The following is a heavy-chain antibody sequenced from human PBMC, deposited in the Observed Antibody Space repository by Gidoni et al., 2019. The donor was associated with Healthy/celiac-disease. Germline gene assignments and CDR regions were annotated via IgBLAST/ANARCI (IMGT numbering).Heavy chain of an antibody. CDR3: ARDMAIFGVVIRYGMDV. V-gene: IGHV3-30-3*01. CDR1: GFTFRRYA. Sequence: QVQLVESGGGVVQPGRSLRSSSAASGFTFRRYAMHWVRQAPGKGLEWVAVRSYDRSNKYYADSVKGRFTISRDNAKNTLYRQMNSLRAEDTAVYYCARDMAIFGVVIRYGMDVWGQGTTVTVSS. J-gene: IGHJ6*02. CDR2: RSYDRSNK. D-gene: IGHD3-3*01.